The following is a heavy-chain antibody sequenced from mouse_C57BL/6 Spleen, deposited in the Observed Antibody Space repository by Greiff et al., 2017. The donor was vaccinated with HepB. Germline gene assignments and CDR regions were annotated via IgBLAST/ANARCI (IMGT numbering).Heavy chain of an antibody. Sequence: VMLVESGAELVKPGASVKISCKASGYAFSSYWMNWVKQRPGKGLEWIGQIYPGDGDTNYNGKFKGKATLTADKSSSTAYMQLSSLTSEDSAVYFCARQGGFAYWGQGTLVTVSA. J-gene: IGHJ3*01. CDR3: ARQGGFAY. CDR1: GYAFSSYW. CDR2: IYPGDGDT. V-gene: IGHV1-80*01.